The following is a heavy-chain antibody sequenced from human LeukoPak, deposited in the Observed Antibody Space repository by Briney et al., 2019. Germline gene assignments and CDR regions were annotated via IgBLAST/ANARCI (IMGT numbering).Heavy chain of an antibody. D-gene: IGHD5-12*01. CDR2: IYSDDST. CDR1: GFTVSSNY. Sequence: PGGSLRLSCAASGFTVSSNYMRWVRQAPGKGLEWVSVIYSDDSTYYADSVKGGFTISRHNSKNTLYLQMNSLRAEDTAVYYCARGGYSGYDRDAFDIWGQGTMVTVSS. V-gene: IGHV3-53*04. J-gene: IGHJ3*02. CDR3: ARGGYSGYDRDAFDI.